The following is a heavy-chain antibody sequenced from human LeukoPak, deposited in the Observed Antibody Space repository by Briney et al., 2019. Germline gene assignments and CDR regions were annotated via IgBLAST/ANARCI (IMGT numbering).Heavy chain of an antibody. V-gene: IGHV4-34*01. CDR2: INHSGST. Sequence: SETLSLTCAVYGGSFSGYYWSWIRQPPGKGLEWIGEINHSGSTNYNPSLKSRVTISVDTSKNQFSLKLSSVTAADTAVYYCARGRSLITTFGVVINNWFDPWGQGTLVTVSS. CDR1: GGSFSGYY. J-gene: IGHJ5*02. D-gene: IGHD3-3*01. CDR3: ARGRSLITTFGVVINNWFDP.